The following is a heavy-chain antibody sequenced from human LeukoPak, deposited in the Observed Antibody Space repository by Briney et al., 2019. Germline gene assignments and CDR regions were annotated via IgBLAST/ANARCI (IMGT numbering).Heavy chain of an antibody. V-gene: IGHV4-39*07. J-gene: IGHJ4*02. D-gene: IGHD3-16*01. CDR2: IYYSKNT. CDR1: GGSISSSSAY. CDR3: ARLGPLNDDNVDY. Sequence: NPSETLSLTCTVSGGSISSSSAYWGWIRQPPGKGLEWIGSIYYSKNTYYNPSLMSRVSMSVDTANNQFSLRLSSVTAADTAVYYCARLGPLNDDNVDYWGQGTLVTVSS.